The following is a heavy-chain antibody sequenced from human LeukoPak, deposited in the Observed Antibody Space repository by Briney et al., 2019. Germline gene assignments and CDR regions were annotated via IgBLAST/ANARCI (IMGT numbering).Heavy chain of an antibody. CDR2: MSPVSGIG. D-gene: IGHD2-2*01. J-gene: IGHJ4*02. CDR3: ARAPMGTAALY. Sequence: SVKVSCKASGYTFSSYGISWVRQAPGQGLEWMGWMSPVSGIGGSAQRFQGRVTLTRDTSISTAYMEVSSLRSDDTAFYYCARAPMGTAALYWGQGTLVTVSS. CDR1: GYTFSSYG. V-gene: IGHV1-8*02.